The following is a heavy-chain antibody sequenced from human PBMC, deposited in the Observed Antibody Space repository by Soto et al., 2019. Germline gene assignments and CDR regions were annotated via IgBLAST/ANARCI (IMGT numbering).Heavy chain of an antibody. CDR2: IKQDGSQK. V-gene: IGHV3-7*03. D-gene: IGHD7-27*01. J-gene: IGHJ4*02. CDR3: VRELGMRH. Sequence: EVQLVGSGGGLVQPGESLRLSCAASGFTFSTYWMTWVRQAPGKGLEWVASIKQDGSQKSYVDSVKGRCTIARDNAKNLLYLQLSSLRIDDSAVYYCVRELGMRHWGQGILVTVSS. CDR1: GFTFSTYW.